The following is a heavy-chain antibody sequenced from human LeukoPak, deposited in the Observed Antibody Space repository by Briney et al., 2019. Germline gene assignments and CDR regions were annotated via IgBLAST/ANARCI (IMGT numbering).Heavy chain of an antibody. CDR1: GGTFSSYA. CDR3: ARDYCSGGSCSDAFDI. J-gene: IGHJ3*02. V-gene: IGHV1-69*13. D-gene: IGHD2-15*01. CDR2: IIPIFGTA. Sequence: SVKVSCKASGGTFSSYAISWARQAPGQGLEWMGGIIPIFGTANYAQKFQGRVTITADESTSTAYMELSSLRSEDTAVYYCARDYCSGGSCSDAFDIWGQGTMVTVSS.